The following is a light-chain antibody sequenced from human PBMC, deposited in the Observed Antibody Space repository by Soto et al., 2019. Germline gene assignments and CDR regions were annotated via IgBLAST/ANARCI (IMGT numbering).Light chain of an antibody. J-gene: IGLJ1*01. V-gene: IGLV2-8*01. CDR3: SSYAVKKNFVV. CDR1: SDDIGGYDY. CDR2: EVN. Sequence: QSALPQTPSASGSPGQSVTISCTGSSDDIGGYDYVTWYQHHPGRTPKLIIYEVNKRPSGVPDRFSGSKSGNTASLTVSGLQAEDGAAYYCSSYAVKKNFVVFGSGTKLTVL.